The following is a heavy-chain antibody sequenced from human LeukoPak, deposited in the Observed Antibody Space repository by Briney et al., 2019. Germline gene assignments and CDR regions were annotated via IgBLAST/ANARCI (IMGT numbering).Heavy chain of an antibody. J-gene: IGHJ5*02. CDR2: IYHSGST. D-gene: IGHD2-2*01. CDR3: ARVGFLAFDCSSTSCLNWFDP. Sequence: PSGTLSLTCAVSGGSISSSNWWSWVRQPPGKGLEWIGEIYHSGSTNYNPSLKSRVTISVDKSKNQFSLKLSSVTAADTAVYYCARVGFLAFDCSSTSCLNWFDPWGQGTLVTVSS. CDR1: GGSISSSNW. V-gene: IGHV4-4*02.